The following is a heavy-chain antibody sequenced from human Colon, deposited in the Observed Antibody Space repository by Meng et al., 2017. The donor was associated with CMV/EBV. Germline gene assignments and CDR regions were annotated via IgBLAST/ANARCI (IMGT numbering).Heavy chain of an antibody. V-gene: IGHV4-61*08. CDR3: AKSRSSTPGIVDD. CDR2: IYDTGIT. CDR1: GVSVTSGAYH. J-gene: IGHJ4*02. D-gene: IGHD2/OR15-2a*01. Sequence: HRQDLGPGLVKPSGTLSLTCLVSGVSVTSGAYHWSWIRQSPGKGLEWIGYIYDTGITIYNPSLKSRVTIFLETSKNQFSLNLNSMTTADTAVYYCAKSRSSTPGIVDDWGQGTLVTVSS.